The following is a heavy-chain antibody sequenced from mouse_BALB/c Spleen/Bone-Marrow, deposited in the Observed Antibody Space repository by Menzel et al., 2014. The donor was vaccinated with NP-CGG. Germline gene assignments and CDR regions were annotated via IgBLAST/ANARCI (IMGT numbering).Heavy chain of an antibody. CDR2: INPSNGRT. D-gene: IGHD1-1*01. Sequence: QVQLQQSGAELVKPGASVKLSCKASGYTFTNYWMHWVKQRPGQGLEWIGEINPSNGRTNYNEKFKSKATLTVDKSSSTAYMQLSSLTSEDSAVYYCAREGNYYGSIAMDYWGQGTSVTVSS. CDR1: GYTFTNYW. J-gene: IGHJ4*01. CDR3: AREGNYYGSIAMDY. V-gene: IGHV1S81*02.